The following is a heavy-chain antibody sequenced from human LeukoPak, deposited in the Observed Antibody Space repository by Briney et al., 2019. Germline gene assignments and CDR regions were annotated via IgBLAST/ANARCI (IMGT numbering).Heavy chain of an antibody. J-gene: IGHJ4*02. Sequence: SQTLSLTCAISGDSVSSKNGAWNWIRQSPSRGLEWLGRTYYRSKWYSDYAVSVQGRITISPDTSKNQFSLQLYSVTPEDAAVYYCARYVGTSGWYTFDYWGQGTLVTVSS. V-gene: IGHV6-1*01. CDR1: GDSVSSKNGA. CDR3: ARYVGTSGWYTFDY. CDR2: TYYRSKWYS. D-gene: IGHD6-19*01.